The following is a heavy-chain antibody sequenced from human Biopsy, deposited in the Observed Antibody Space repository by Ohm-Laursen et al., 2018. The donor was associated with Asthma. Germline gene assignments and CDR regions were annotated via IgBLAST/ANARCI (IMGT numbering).Heavy chain of an antibody. CDR1: VFPFSFNA. Sequence: SLTLSCSASVFPFSFNAMNWVRQAPGKGLEWVSSISGNGDNTHYSDSVQGRFIISRDNSKNTLYLQMNSLRVEDTAIYFCAKDKVGAANSYQYGMDVWGQGTTVTVSS. V-gene: IGHV3-23*01. CDR2: ISGNGDNT. J-gene: IGHJ6*02. CDR3: AKDKVGAANSYQYGMDV. D-gene: IGHD1-26*01.